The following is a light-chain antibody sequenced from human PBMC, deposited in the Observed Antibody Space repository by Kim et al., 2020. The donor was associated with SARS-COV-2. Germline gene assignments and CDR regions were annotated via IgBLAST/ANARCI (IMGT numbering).Light chain of an antibody. J-gene: IGLJ3*02. CDR2: KES. V-gene: IGLV3-27*01. Sequence: SYELTQPSSVSVSPGQTARITCSGDVLGKKYARWFQQKPGQAPVLVIYKESERPSGIPERFSGSNSGSTATLTISGAQVEDEADYYCYPAADNNSWLFGGGTQLTVL. CDR1: VLGKKY. CDR3: YPAADNNSWL.